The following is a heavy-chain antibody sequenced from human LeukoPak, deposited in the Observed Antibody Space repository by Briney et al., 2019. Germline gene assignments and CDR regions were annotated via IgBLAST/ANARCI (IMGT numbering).Heavy chain of an antibody. CDR1: GGSISGYF. D-gene: IGHD3-16*02. Sequence: TETLSLTCTVSGGSISGYFWSWIRQPAGKGLEWIGRIYATGTTNYNPSLKSRVTMSVDTSKNQFSLNLTSVTAADTAVYYCAREGGGSNRCLDWGQGTLVTVSS. J-gene: IGHJ1*01. CDR2: IYATGTT. CDR3: AREGGGSNRCLD. V-gene: IGHV4-4*07.